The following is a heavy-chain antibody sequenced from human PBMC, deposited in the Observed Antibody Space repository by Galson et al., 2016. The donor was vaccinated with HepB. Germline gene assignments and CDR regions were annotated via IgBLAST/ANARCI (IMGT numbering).Heavy chain of an antibody. D-gene: IGHD3-3*01. CDR3: AREVHSDDFWSGYTLSYYGMDV. Sequence: SLRLSCAASGFTFSDHYIDWVRQAPGKRLEWMAVMSYDGSTKKYADSVKGRFTISRDNSKNTVYLQMNRLRPEDTAVYYCAREVHSDDFWSGYTLSYYGMDVWGQGTAVTVPS. CDR2: MSYDGSTK. V-gene: IGHV3-30*03. CDR1: GFTFSDHY. J-gene: IGHJ6*02.